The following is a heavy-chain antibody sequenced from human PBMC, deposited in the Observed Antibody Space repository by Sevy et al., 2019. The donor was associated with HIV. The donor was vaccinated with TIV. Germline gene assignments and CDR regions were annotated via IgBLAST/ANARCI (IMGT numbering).Heavy chain of an antibody. CDR3: GGDCGGANCPWGMDV. CDR1: GFTFSDYW. CDR2: IERDGSEK. J-gene: IGHJ6*02. D-gene: IGHD2-21*01. V-gene: IGHV3-7*03. Sequence: GGSLRLSCAASGFTFSDYWMNWVRQAPGKGLEWVANIERDGSEKYYVDSVKGLFTISRDNAKNSLYLQMNSLGVEDKVLDCGGGDCGGANCPWGMDVWGQGTMVTVSS.